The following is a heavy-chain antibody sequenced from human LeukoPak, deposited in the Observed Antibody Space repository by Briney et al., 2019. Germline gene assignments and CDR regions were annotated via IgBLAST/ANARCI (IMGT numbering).Heavy chain of an antibody. D-gene: IGHD2-15*01. CDR1: GFTFSSYA. CDR3: AKNLYCGGGSCYPSALGMDV. CDR2: ISGSGNRT. Sequence: EGSLRLSCAASGFTFSSYAMSWVRQAPGKGLEWVSSISGSGNRTYYADSVKGRFTISRDNSKNTLFLQMNSLRAEDTAVYYCAKNLYCGGGSCYPSALGMDVWGQGTTVTVSS. J-gene: IGHJ6*02. V-gene: IGHV3-23*01.